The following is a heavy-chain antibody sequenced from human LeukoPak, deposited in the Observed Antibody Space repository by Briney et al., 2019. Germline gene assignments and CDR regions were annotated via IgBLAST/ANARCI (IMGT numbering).Heavy chain of an antibody. D-gene: IGHD3-22*01. J-gene: IGHJ4*02. CDR3: AKTPAHLLLPDY. V-gene: IGHV3-30*18. CDR2: ISYDGSNK. CDR1: GFTFSSYG. Sequence: KPGGSLRLSCAASGFTFSSYGMHWVRQAPGKGLEWVAVISYDGSNKYYADSVKGRFTISRDNSKNTLYLQMNSLRAEDTAVYYCAKTPAHLLLPDYWGQGTLVTVSS.